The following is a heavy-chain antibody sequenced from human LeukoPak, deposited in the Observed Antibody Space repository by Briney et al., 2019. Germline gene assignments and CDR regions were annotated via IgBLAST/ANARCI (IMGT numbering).Heavy chain of an antibody. Sequence: GGSLRLSCAASGFTFSNFWMSWVRQAPGRGLDWVDSNKQDGILKHYVDSVKGRFTISRDNAADSLYLQMDSLRVEDTAVYYCARLGGETTRFDLWGQGALVTVSS. D-gene: IGHD3-16*01. CDR2: NKQDGILK. CDR1: GFTFSNFW. V-gene: IGHV3-7*01. CDR3: ARLGGETTRFDL. J-gene: IGHJ5*02.